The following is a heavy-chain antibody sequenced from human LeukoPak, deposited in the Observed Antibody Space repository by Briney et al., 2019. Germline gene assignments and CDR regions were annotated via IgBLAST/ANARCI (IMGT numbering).Heavy chain of an antibody. CDR1: GFTFSSYW. J-gene: IGHJ3*02. V-gene: IGHV3-74*01. D-gene: IGHD1-26*01. CDR2: IHSDGSST. Sequence: PGGSLRLSCAASGFTFSSYWMHWVRQAPGKGLVWVSRIHSDGSSTSYADSVKGRFTISRDNAKNTLYLQMNSLRAEDTAVYYCSRDQQGANDVFDIWGQGTMVTVSS. CDR3: SRDQQGANDVFDI.